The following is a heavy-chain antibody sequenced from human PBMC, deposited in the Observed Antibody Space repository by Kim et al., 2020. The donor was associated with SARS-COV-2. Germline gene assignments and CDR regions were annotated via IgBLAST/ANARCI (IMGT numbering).Heavy chain of an antibody. D-gene: IGHD3-10*01. CDR1: GFTFSGSA. J-gene: IGHJ6*02. Sequence: LSLTCAASGFTFSGSAMHWVRQASGKGLEWVGRIRSKANSYATAYAASVKGRFTISRDDSKNTAYLQMNSLKTEDTAVYYCTRHSGLGSWFGEFDYYGMDVWGQGTTVTVSS. CDR3: TRHSGLGSWFGEFDYYGMDV. CDR2: IRSKANSYAT. V-gene: IGHV3-73*01.